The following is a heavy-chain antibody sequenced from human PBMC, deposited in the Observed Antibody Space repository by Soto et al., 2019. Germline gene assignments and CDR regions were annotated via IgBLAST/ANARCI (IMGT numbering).Heavy chain of an antibody. J-gene: IGHJ4*02. D-gene: IGHD2-15*01. V-gene: IGHV3-33*01. CDR3: ATGFLGLCTGGNCPLDY. CDR2: IWYHGIDK. CDR1: GFTFSRQA. Sequence: QVQLVESGGGVVQPERSLRLSCAASGFTFSRQAMHWVRQAPGRGLEWVAVIWYHGIDKYYAASAKGPFTISRDNSKNTVYLQMNSLRGEDTAVYYCATGFLGLCTGGNCPLDYWCQGTLVTVSS.